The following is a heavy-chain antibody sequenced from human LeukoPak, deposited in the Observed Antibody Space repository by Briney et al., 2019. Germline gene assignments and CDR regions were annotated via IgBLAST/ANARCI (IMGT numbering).Heavy chain of an antibody. Sequence: SETLSLTCTVSGGSISSSRYYWAWIRQSPGKGLQWIASISYSVTTYYNPSLQSRVTISIDTSKNQFSLKLSSVTPADTAVYYCARHLRGATIYYEYWGQGTLVTVSS. V-gene: IGHV4-39*01. CDR2: ISYSVTT. D-gene: IGHD1-26*01. CDR1: GGSISSSRYY. CDR3: ARHLRGATIYYEY. J-gene: IGHJ4*02.